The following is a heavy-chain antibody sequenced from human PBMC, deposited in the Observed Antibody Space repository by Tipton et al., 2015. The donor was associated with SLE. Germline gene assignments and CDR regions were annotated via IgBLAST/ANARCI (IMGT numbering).Heavy chain of an antibody. CDR3: AREPRPRGALKGAFDI. CDR2: IYYSGST. V-gene: IGHV4-59*01. J-gene: IGHJ3*02. CDR1: GGSISSYY. Sequence: TLSLTCTVSGGSISSYYWSWIRQPPGKGLEWIGYIYYSGSTNYNPSLKSRVTISVDTSKNQFSLKLSSVTAADTAVHYCAREPRPRGALKGAFDIWGQGTMVTVSS.